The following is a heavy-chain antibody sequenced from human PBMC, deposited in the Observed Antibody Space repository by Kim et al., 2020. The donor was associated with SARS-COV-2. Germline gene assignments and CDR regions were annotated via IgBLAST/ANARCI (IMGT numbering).Heavy chain of an antibody. V-gene: IGHV3-30-3*01. D-gene: IGHD2-2*01. J-gene: IGHJ4*03. Sequence: GGSLRLSCAAYGFTFSDYSLSWVRQAPGKGLEWMRVITYNGTNKYYAYSANGEFIISITNTKHTIVMHMNIISLDHADIYFCEIDLAQLPAPSY. CDR2: ITYNGTNK. CDR1: GFTFSDYS. CDR3: EIDLAQLPAPSY.